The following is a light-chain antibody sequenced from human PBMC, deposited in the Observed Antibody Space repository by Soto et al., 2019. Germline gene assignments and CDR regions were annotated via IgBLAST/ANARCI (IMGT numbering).Light chain of an antibody. Sequence: EIVLIQSPATLSLSPGERATLSCRASQSVSSSLAWYQQNPGQAPRLLIFDASNRATGIPVRFSGSGSGTDFTLTISSLEPEDFAVYYCQQRSNWPRTFGQGTKVEVK. CDR3: QQRSNWPRT. CDR2: DAS. V-gene: IGKV3-11*01. CDR1: QSVSSS. J-gene: IGKJ1*01.